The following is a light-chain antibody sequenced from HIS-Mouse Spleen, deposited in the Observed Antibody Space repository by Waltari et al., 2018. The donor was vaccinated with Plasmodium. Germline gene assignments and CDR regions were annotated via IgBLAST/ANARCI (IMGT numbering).Light chain of an antibody. CDR2: EDS. J-gene: IGLJ3*02. Sequence: SYELTQPPSVSVSPGQTARITCSGDALPNTYAYWYQKKSGQAPVLVIYEDSKRPSGIPERFSGSSSGTMATLTISGAQVEDEADYYCYSTDSSGNHRVFGGGTKLTVL. CDR3: YSTDSSGNHRV. V-gene: IGLV3-10*01. CDR1: ALPNTY.